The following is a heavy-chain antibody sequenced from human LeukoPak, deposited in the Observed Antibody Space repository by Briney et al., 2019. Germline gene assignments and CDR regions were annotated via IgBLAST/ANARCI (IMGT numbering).Heavy chain of an antibody. Sequence: GGSLRLSCAASGFTFSSYGMHWVRQAPGKGLEWVAVISYDGSNKYYADSVKGRFTISRDNAKNSLYLQMSNLRAEDTAVYFCARGGGLDVWGQGATVTVSS. V-gene: IGHV3-30*03. J-gene: IGHJ6*02. CDR2: ISYDGSNK. CDR3: ARGGGLDV. D-gene: IGHD3-16*01. CDR1: GFTFSSYG.